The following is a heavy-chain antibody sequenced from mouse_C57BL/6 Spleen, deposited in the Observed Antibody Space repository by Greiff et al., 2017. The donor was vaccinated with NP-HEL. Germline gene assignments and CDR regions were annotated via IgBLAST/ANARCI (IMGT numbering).Heavy chain of an antibody. D-gene: IGHD1-1*01. CDR2: ISYSGST. CDR1: GYSITSGYD. CDR3: ARDDYYGSSPFAY. J-gene: IGHJ3*01. V-gene: IGHV3-1*01. Sequence: EVKLVESGPGMVKPSQSLSLTCTVTGYSITSGYDWHWIRHFPGNKLEWMGYISYSGSTNYNPSLKSRISITHDTSKNHFFLKVNSVTTEDTATYYCARDDYYGSSPFAYWGQGTLVTVSA.